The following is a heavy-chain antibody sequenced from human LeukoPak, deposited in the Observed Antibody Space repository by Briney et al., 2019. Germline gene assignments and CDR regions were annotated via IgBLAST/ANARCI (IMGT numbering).Heavy chain of an antibody. CDR3: AIVVVTAIHYFDY. J-gene: IGHJ4*02. CDR2: IYTSGST. V-gene: IGHV4-61*02. Sequence: KSSETLSLTCTVSGGSISSGSYYWSWIRQPAGKGLEWIGRIYTSGSTNYNPYLKSRVTISVGTSKNQFSLKLSSVTAADTAVYYCAIVVVTAIHYFDYWGQGTLVTVSS. D-gene: IGHD2-21*02. CDR1: GGSISSGSYY.